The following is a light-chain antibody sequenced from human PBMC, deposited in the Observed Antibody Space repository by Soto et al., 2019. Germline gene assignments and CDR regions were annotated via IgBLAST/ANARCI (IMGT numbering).Light chain of an antibody. Sequence: EIVMTQSPATLSVSPGERATLSCRASQSISTELAWYQQKPGQPPRLLIYAASTRATGVPARFTGSGSGSEFTLTISGLQSEDFAVYYCQQGHNWPLTFSQATRLQI. CDR2: AAS. CDR3: QQGHNWPLT. CDR1: QSISTE. J-gene: IGKJ2*01. V-gene: IGKV3-15*01.